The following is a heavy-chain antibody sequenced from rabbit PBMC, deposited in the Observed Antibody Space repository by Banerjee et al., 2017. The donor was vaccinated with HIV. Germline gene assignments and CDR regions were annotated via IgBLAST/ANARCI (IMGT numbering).Heavy chain of an antibody. CDR1: GFDLSSYYY. V-gene: IGHV1S45*01. Sequence: QEQLVESGGDLVQPEGSLTLTCKASGFDLSSYYYMCWVRQAPGKGLEWIACIYTSSGNTWYATWAKGRFTISKTSSTTVTLQMTSLTAADTATYFCARNYGTGSYDLWGQGTLVTVS. CDR2: IYTSSGNT. D-gene: IGHD7-1*01. CDR3: ARNYGTGSYDL. J-gene: IGHJ3*01.